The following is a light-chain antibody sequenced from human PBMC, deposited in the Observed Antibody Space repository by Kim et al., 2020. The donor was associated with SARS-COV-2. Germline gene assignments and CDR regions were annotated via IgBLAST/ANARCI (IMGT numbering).Light chain of an antibody. CDR3: QAWDSSTWV. CDR1: KLGDKY. Sequence: SYELTQPPSVYVSPGQTASITCSGDKLGDKYACWYQQKPGQSPVLVIYQDSKRASGIPERFSGANTGNTATLTISGTQAMDEADYYCQAWDSSTWVFGGG. V-gene: IGLV3-1*01. J-gene: IGLJ3*02. CDR2: QDS.